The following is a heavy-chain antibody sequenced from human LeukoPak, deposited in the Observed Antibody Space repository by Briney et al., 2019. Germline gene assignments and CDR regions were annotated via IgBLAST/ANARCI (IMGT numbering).Heavy chain of an antibody. CDR2: INHRGST. Sequence: SSETLSLTCAVYGGSFSGYYWSWIRQPPGKGLEWIGEINHRGSTNYSPSLKSRVTISVDTSKNQFSLKLSSVTAADTAVYYCARARGYSYGYYFDYWGQGTLVTVSS. J-gene: IGHJ4*02. CDR3: ARARGYSYGYYFDY. V-gene: IGHV4-34*01. D-gene: IGHD5-18*01. CDR1: GGSFSGYY.